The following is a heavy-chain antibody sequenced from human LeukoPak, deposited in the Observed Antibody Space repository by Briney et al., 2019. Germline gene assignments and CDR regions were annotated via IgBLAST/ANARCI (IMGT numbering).Heavy chain of an antibody. D-gene: IGHD2-2*01. Sequence: GGSLRLSCAACGFTFSSYWMSWVRQAPGKGLEWVANIKQDGSEKYYVDSVKGRFTISRDNAKNSLYLQMNSLRAEDTALYYCARGIYCSSISCYSFDYWGQGTLVTVSS. V-gene: IGHV3-7*03. CDR2: IKQDGSEK. J-gene: IGHJ4*02. CDR3: ARGIYCSSISCYSFDY. CDR1: GFTFSSYW.